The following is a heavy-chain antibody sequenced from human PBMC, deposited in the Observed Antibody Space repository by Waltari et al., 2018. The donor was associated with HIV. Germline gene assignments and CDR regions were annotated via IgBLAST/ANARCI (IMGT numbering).Heavy chain of an antibody. D-gene: IGHD3-22*01. CDR2: ISSSCNTI. CDR1: GFTFSSYE. J-gene: IGHJ3*02. V-gene: IGHV3-48*03. Sequence: EVQLVESGGGLIQPGGSLRSSCAASGFTFSSYEMNWVGQGAGKGLEWFSYISSSCNTIYYADSVKGRFTISRDNTKNSLYLQMNSLRAEDTAVYYCARDRPYYYDSSGDAFDIWGQGTMVTVSS. CDR3: ARDRPYYYDSSGDAFDI.